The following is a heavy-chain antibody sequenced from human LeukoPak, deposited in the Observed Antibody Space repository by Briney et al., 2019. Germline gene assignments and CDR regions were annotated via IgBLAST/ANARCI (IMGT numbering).Heavy chain of an antibody. Sequence: SETLSLTCTVSGGSISSYYWSWIRQPPGKGLEWIGYIYYSGSTNYNPSLKSRVTISVDTSKNQFSLKLSSVTAADTAVYYCARQGKGYCSGGSCKLTYYYYYYMDVWGKGTTVTISS. CDR1: GGSISSYY. CDR3: ARQGKGYCSGGSCKLTYYYYYYMDV. V-gene: IGHV4-59*08. D-gene: IGHD2-15*01. J-gene: IGHJ6*03. CDR2: IYYSGST.